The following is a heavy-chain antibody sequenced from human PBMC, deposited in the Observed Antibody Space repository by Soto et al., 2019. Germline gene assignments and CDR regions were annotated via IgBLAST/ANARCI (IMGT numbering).Heavy chain of an antibody. J-gene: IGHJ4*01. Sequence: SGGSLRLSCTASGFTFSSYAMSWVRQAPGKELEWVSTISGNSGKTNYAESVKGRFSISRDNSKNMVHLQLDSLRAEDTAVYFCAKLGFVLMELYYFHQWGHGTLVTVSS. CDR2: ISGNSGKT. CDR1: GFTFSSYA. V-gene: IGHV3-23*01. D-gene: IGHD2-8*01. CDR3: AKLGFVLMELYYFHQ.